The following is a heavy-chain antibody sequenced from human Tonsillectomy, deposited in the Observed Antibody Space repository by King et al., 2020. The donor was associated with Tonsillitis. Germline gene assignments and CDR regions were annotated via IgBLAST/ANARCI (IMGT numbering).Heavy chain of an antibody. D-gene: IGHD3-22*01. CDR1: GHSFTSYD. CDR3: ALSCYDSTGYYNGVDV. CDR2: MNPNRGNT. J-gene: IGHJ6*02. Sequence: QLVQSGAEVKKPGASVKVSCKTSGHSFTSYDIIWVRQATGQGLEWRGWMNPNRGNTGYAEKFQGRVTMTRTTSISAVYMELTSLRSEDTAVYYCALSCYDSTGYYNGVDVWGQGTPVTVSS. V-gene: IGHV1-8*02.